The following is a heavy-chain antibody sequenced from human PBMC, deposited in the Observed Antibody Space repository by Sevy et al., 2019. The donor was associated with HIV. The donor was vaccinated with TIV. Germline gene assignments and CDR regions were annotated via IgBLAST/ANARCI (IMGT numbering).Heavy chain of an antibody. CDR2: ISSSSSTI. CDR1: GFTFSSYS. J-gene: IGHJ4*02. Sequence: GGSLRLSCAASGFTFSSYSMNWVRQAPGKGLEWVSYISSSSSTIYYADSVKGRFTISRDNAKNSLYLQMNSLRDEELAVYYGARDATYYDLWSGGFDAYYFDYWGQGTLVTVSS. D-gene: IGHD3-3*01. V-gene: IGHV3-48*02. CDR3: ARDATYYDLWSGGFDAYYFDY.